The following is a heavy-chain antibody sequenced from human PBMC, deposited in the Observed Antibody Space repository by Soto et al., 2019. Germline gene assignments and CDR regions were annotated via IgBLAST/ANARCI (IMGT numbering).Heavy chain of an antibody. J-gene: IGHJ4*02. Sequence: SGPTLVNPTQTLRLTCTFSGFSFTTDGVAVGWIRQTPGGALEWLTLIYYNDDRRFSPSLKTRLTITGDTSKNQVVLSLTNVDPGDTATYFCAHSDGRYEIIYFDFWGQGIPVTVSS. D-gene: IGHD5-12*01. CDR1: GFSFTTDGVA. V-gene: IGHV2-5*01. CDR3: AHSDGRYEIIYFDF. CDR2: IYYNDDR.